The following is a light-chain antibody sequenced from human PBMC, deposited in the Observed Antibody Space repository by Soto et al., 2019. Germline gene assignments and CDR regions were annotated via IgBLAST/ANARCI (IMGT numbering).Light chain of an antibody. V-gene: IGKV3-20*01. CDR1: QSVSSN. J-gene: IGKJ1*01. CDR3: QQYGISPRT. Sequence: EIVLTQSPATLSLSPGERASLSCRASQSVSSNLAWYQQKPGQAPRLLIYGASSRATGIPDRFSGSGSGTDFTLTISRLEPEDFAVYYCQQYGISPRTFGQGTKVDIK. CDR2: GAS.